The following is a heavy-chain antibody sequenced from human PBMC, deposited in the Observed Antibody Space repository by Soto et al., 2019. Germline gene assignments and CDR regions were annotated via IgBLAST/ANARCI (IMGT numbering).Heavy chain of an antibody. CDR1: GFTFSSYA. Sequence: GGSLRLSCAASGFTFSSYAMHWVREAPGKGLEWVALISYDGSTKYYADSVKGRFTFSRDNSKNTLYLQMNSLRAEDTAVYYCARDHGNYYDSSGYYWFNPWGRGPLVTVSS. D-gene: IGHD3-22*01. CDR2: ISYDGSTK. CDR3: ARDHGNYYDSSGYYWFNP. V-gene: IGHV3-30-3*01. J-gene: IGHJ5*02.